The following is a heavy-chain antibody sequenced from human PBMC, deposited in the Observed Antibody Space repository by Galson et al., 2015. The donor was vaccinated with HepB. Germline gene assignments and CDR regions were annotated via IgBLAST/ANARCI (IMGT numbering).Heavy chain of an antibody. CDR1: GFTFSSYS. CDR2: ISSRSSYI. CDR3: ARVFGVVPAARFDY. V-gene: IGHV3-21*01. Sequence: SLRLSCAASGFTFSSYSMNWVRQAPGKGLEWVSSISSRSSYIYYADSVKGRFTISRDNAKNSLYLQMNSLRAEDTAVYYCARVFGVVPAARFDYWGQGTLVTVSS. D-gene: IGHD2-2*01. J-gene: IGHJ4*02.